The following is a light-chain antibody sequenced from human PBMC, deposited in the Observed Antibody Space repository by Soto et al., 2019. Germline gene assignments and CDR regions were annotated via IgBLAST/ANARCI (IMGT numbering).Light chain of an antibody. CDR1: QSVSKY. CDR2: DAS. V-gene: IGKV3-11*01. J-gene: IGKJ4*01. Sequence: EIVLTQSPATLSLSPGERATLSCRASQSVSKYLAWYQQKPGQAPRLLIYDASNRATGVPARFSGSGSETDFTLTISSLAPEDFAVYYCQQRTNWPLTFGGGTKVEIK. CDR3: QQRTNWPLT.